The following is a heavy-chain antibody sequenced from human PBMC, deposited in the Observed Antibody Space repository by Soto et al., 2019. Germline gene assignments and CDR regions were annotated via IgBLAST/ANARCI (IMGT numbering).Heavy chain of an antibody. CDR1: GGSFSNYG. V-gene: IGHV1-69*12. CDR2: IIPVFGTP. D-gene: IGHD3-22*01. J-gene: IGHJ6*02. Sequence: QVQVVQSGAEVKKPGSSVKVSFKASGGSFSNYGISWVRQAPGQGLEWMGGIIPVFGTPHYAQKFQDRVTITADESTSTVYMEVSSLTSEDTAVYYCARGDATKIIVTTYYGLDVWGQGTTVTVSS. CDR3: ARGDATKIIVTTYYGLDV.